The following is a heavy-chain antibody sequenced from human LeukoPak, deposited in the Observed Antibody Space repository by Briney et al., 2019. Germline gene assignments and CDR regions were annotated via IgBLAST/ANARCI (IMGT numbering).Heavy chain of an antibody. J-gene: IGHJ4*02. D-gene: IGHD3-10*01. CDR3: ASGGYYYGSGSYKPLDY. V-gene: IGHV1-69*06. Sequence: ASVKVSCKASGGTFSSYAISWVRQAPGQGLEWMGGIIPIFGTANYAQKFQGRVTITADKSTSTAYMELSSLRSEDTAVYYCASGGYYYGSGSYKPLDYWGQGTLVTVSS. CDR2: IIPIFGTA. CDR1: GGTFSSYA.